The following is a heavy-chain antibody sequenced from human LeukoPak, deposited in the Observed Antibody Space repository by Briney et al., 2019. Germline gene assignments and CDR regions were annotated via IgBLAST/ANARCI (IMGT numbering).Heavy chain of an antibody. D-gene: IGHD2-2*01. Sequence: PSETLSLTCTVVGGSITSDYWSWIRQPAGKGLEWIGRIFTSGSTYYNPSLKSRVTISVDTSKNQFSLKLSSVTAADTAVYYCARQLGYCSSTSCYADKVDYWGQGTLVTVSS. CDR1: GGSITSDY. J-gene: IGHJ4*02. CDR2: IFTSGST. V-gene: IGHV4-4*07. CDR3: ARQLGYCSSTSCYADKVDY.